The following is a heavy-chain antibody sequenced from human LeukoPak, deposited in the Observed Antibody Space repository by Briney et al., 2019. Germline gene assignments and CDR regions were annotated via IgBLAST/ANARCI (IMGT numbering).Heavy chain of an antibody. Sequence: SETLSLTCTVSGGSISSYYWSWIRQPPGKGLEWIGYIYYSGSTNYNPSLKSRVTISVDTSKNQFSLKLSSVTAADTAVYYCARGGATRYFDYWGQRTLVTVSS. J-gene: IGHJ4*02. V-gene: IGHV4-59*01. CDR1: GGSISSYY. D-gene: IGHD5-12*01. CDR2: IYYSGST. CDR3: ARGGATRYFDY.